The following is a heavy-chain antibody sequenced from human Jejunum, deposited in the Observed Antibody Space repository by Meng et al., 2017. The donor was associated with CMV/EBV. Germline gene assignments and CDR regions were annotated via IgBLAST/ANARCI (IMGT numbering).Heavy chain of an antibody. CDR1: SYY. V-gene: IGHV4-39*01. CDR2: MYNSGST. D-gene: IGHD3-3*01. CDR3: ARAVLRFLEWDLSPHPYGMDV. Sequence: SYYWGWIRQPPGKGLEWIGSMYNSGSTYYNPSLKSRVTISVDTSKNQFSLKLNSVTAADTAVYYCARAVLRFLEWDLSPHPYGMDVWGQGTTVTVSS. J-gene: IGHJ6*02.